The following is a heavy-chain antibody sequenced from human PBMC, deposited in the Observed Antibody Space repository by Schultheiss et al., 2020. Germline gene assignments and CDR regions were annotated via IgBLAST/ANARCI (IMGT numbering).Heavy chain of an antibody. CDR3: ARAGLELQIGLPPGGFDP. V-gene: IGHV4-61*02. CDR1: GGSISSGGYS. Sequence: SETLSLTCAVSGGSISSGGYSWSWIRQPAGKGLEWIGRIYTSGSTNYNPSLKSRVTISVDTSKNQFSLKLSSVTAADTAVYYCARAGLELQIGLPPGGFDPWGQGTLVTVYS. D-gene: IGHD1-7*01. CDR2: IYTSGST. J-gene: IGHJ5*02.